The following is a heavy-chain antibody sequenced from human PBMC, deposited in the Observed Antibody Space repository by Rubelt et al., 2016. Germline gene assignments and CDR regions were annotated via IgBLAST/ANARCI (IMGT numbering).Heavy chain of an antibody. CDR3: ARHPSGPTTSHYWYFDL. J-gene: IGHJ2*01. V-gene: IGHV4-34*01. CDR2: INHSGST. Sequence: QLQLQESGPGLVKPSETLSLTCAVYGGSFSGYYWSWIRQPPGKGLEWIGEINHSGSTNYNPSLKSRVSISVDRSKNQCSLKLSAVTAADTAVYYCARHPSGPTTSHYWYFDLWGRGTLVTVSS. D-gene: IGHD3-10*01. CDR1: GGSFSGYY.